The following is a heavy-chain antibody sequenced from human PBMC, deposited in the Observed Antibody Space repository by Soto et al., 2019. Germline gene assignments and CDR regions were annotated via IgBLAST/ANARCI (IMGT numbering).Heavy chain of an antibody. V-gene: IGHV4-31*03. J-gene: IGHJ4*02. D-gene: IGHD3-10*01. CDR2: MYYTGST. CDR1: GGSISRRRYH. Sequence: PSETLSLTCTVSGGSISRRRYHGALIRQHPGQGLEWIGYMYYTGSTFYYPSLESRVVISGDTSKNEFSLRLSSVTAADTAGYFCARAIDTSGSYFDSWGQG. CDR3: ARAIDTSGSYFDS.